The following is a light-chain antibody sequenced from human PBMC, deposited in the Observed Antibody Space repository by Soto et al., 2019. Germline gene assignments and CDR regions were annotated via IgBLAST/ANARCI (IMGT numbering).Light chain of an antibody. Sequence: QSVLTQPPSVSEAPRQRVTISCSGSRSNIGNNAVNWYQQLPGKAPKLLIYYDDLLPSGVSDRFSGAKSGTSASLAISGLQSEDEADYYCAAWDDSLNDYVFXTGTKVTVL. CDR2: YDD. CDR1: RSNIGNNA. J-gene: IGLJ1*01. CDR3: AAWDDSLNDYV. V-gene: IGLV1-36*01.